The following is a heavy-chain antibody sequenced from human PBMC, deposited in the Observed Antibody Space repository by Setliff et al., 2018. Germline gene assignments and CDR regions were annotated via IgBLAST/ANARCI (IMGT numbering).Heavy chain of an antibody. CDR2: ISGSSSDI. CDR1: GFSFSICW. D-gene: IGHD3-3*01. J-gene: IGHJ6*03. CDR3: ARAVTIFGVVTPIYLYYMDV. Sequence: PGGSLRLSCTASGFSFSICWVSWVRQAPGKGLEWVSYISGSSSDIYYADSVKGRFSISRDNAKNSLYLQMNSLRAEDTALFYCARAVTIFGVVTPIYLYYMDVWGKGTTVTVSS. V-gene: IGHV3-21*05.